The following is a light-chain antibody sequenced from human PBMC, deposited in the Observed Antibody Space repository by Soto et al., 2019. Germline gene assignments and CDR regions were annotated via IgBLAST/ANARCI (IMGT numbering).Light chain of an antibody. CDR1: QSLLYSNGYNY. V-gene: IGKV2-28*01. J-gene: IGKJ3*01. CDR2: LGS. CDR3: MQARQTPFT. Sequence: DVVMTQSPLSLPVTPGEPASISLRSIQSLLYSNGYNYLDWYVQKPGQSPQLLIYLGSYRASGVPDRLSGSGSGTDFTLEISRVEAEDVGVYYCMQARQTPFTFGPGTKVDIK.